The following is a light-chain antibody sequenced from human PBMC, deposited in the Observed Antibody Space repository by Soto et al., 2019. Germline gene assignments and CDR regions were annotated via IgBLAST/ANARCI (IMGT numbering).Light chain of an antibody. CDR2: GAS. Sequence: AIQMTQSPSSLSASVGDRVTITCRASQGIRDELGWYQQKPGKAPKLLIYGASTLQSGVPSRFSGSGSGTDFTLTISRMEPEDFAVYCCQQHGSSPRTFGQGTKVDIK. CDR1: QGIRDE. CDR3: QQHGSSPRT. J-gene: IGKJ1*01. V-gene: IGKV1-6*01.